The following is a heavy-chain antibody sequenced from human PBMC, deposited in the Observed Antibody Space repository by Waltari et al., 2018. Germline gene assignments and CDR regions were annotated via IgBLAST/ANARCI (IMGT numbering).Heavy chain of an antibody. Sequence: QVQLQQWGAGLLKPSETLSLTCAVYGGSFSGYYWSWIRQPPGKGLAWIGEINHSGSTNYNPSLKSRVTISVDTSKNQFSLKLSSVTAADTAVYYCARGRKRDRSLFRGNYYYYGMDVWGQGTTVTVSS. CDR1: GGSFSGYY. J-gene: IGHJ6*02. CDR2: INHSGST. V-gene: IGHV4-34*01. D-gene: IGHD2-21*01. CDR3: ARGRKRDRSLFRGNYYYYGMDV.